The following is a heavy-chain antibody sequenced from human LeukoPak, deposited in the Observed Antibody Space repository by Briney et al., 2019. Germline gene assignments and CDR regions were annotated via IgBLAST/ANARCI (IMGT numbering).Heavy chain of an antibody. D-gene: IGHD6-6*01. Sequence: GGSLRLSCAASGFTFSSYAMTWVCQAPGKGLEWVSAITGSGARTFYADPVKGRFTVSRDNAKNTLYLQVNNLRAEDTAVYYCARGPNSNWSGLDFWGQGTLLTVSS. CDR1: GFTFSSYA. J-gene: IGHJ4*02. CDR3: ARGPNSNWSGLDF. CDR2: ITGSGART. V-gene: IGHV3-23*01.